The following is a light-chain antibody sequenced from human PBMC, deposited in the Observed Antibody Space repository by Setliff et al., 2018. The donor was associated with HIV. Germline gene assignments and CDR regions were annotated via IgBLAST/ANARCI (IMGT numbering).Light chain of an antibody. CDR2: EVS. CDR3: SSYTSSSTLYV. V-gene: IGLV2-14*01. CDR1: SSDVGGYKF. J-gene: IGLJ1*01. Sequence: QSALAQPASVSGSPGQSITIPCTGTSSDVGGYKFVSWYQQHPGKAPKLMIYEVSNRPSGVSDRFSGSKSGSTASLTISGLQAEDEADYYCSSYTSSSTLYVFGTGTKVTVL.